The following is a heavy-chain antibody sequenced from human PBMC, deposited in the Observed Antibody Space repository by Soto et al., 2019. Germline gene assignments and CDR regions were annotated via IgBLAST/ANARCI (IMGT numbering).Heavy chain of an antibody. D-gene: IGHD3-10*01. CDR1: GFTFSSYA. CDR3: AKGSEYFNWLIPFDH. J-gene: IGHJ4*02. V-gene: IGHV3-23*01. Sequence: PGGSLRLSCAASGFTFSSYAMSWVRQAPGKGLEWVSAISPSGGTTYYADSVKGRFTISRDNSKKTLYLQMNSLRPEDTALYYCAKGSEYFNWLIPFDHWGQGVLVTVSS. CDR2: ISPSGGTT.